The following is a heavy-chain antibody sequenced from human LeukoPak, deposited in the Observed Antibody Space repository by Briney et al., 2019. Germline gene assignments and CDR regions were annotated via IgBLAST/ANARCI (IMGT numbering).Heavy chain of an antibody. Sequence: GASVKVSCKASGYTFTSYGMNWVRQAPGQGLEWMGWINTNTGNPTYAQGFTGRFVFSLDTSVSTAYLQISSLKAEDSAVYYCARDIAMYTSAWYDQYFDYWGQGTLVTVSS. J-gene: IGHJ4*02. CDR2: INTNTGNP. CDR3: ARDIAMYTSAWYDQYFDY. V-gene: IGHV7-4-1*02. CDR1: GYTFTSYG. D-gene: IGHD6-19*01.